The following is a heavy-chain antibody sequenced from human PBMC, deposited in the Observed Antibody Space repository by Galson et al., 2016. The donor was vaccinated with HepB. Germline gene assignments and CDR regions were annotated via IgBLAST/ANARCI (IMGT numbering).Heavy chain of an antibody. D-gene: IGHD5-12*01. CDR3: AKDAHNGYLLNRFDY. V-gene: IGHV3-30*18. Sequence: SLRLSCAASGFTFSSYGMQWVRQAPGKGLEWVALISYDGRTKFYADSVKGRFTISRDTSKSTQYLQMNSLKAEDTAVYHCAKDAHNGYLLNRFDYWGQGTLVTVSS. CDR1: GFTFSSYG. CDR2: ISYDGRTK. J-gene: IGHJ4*02.